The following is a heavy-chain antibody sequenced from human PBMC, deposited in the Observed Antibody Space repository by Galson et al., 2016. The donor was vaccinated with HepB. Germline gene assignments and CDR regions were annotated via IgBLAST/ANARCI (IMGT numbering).Heavy chain of an antibody. CDR2: FYSGSV. CDR1: GDSMTSNIFY. J-gene: IGHJ3*02. D-gene: IGHD4-17*01. CDR3: ASSTMVTNPDAFDI. V-gene: IGHV4-39*01. Sequence: LSLTFTLSGDSMTSNIFYWGWLRQSPGKGLEWIGHFYSGSVTYNPSLQSRVTISVDISKNQFYLKLSSVTVPDTAVYFCASSTMVTNPDAFDIWGHGTRVAVS.